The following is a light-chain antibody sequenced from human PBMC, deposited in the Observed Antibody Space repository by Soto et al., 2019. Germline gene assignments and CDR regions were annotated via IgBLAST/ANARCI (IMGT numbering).Light chain of an antibody. V-gene: IGKV3-15*01. J-gene: IGKJ4*01. CDR3: QQYNLWPLT. CDR2: DAS. CDR1: QSVSGN. Sequence: EMVLTQSPGTLSLSPGDRATLSCRASQSVSGNLAWYQQKPGQAPRLLIFDASTRATGIPGRFSGSGSGTEFTLTISSLLSEDFALYYCQQYNLWPLTFGGGTKVDIK.